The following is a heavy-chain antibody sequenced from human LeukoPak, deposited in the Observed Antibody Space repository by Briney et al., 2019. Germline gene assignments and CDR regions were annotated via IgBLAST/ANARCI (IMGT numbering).Heavy chain of an antibody. V-gene: IGHV3-30*02. J-gene: IGHJ4*02. CDR1: GFTFSSYG. CDR2: IRYDGSNK. Sequence: GGSLRLSCAASGFTFSSYGMHWVRQAPGKGLEWVAFIRYDGSNKYYADSVKGRFTISRDNSKNTLYLQMNSLRAEDTAVYYCAKDLDYYDSSGYSYYFDYWGQGTLVTVSS. CDR3: AKDLDYYDSSGYSYYFDY. D-gene: IGHD3-22*01.